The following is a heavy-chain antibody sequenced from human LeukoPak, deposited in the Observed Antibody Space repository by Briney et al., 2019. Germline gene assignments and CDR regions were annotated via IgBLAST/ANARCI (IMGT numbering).Heavy chain of an antibody. CDR3: ARDSPYPYSSSWSLFDY. J-gene: IGHJ4*02. Sequence: GASVSVSCKASGYTFTSYGISWVRQAPGQGLEWMGWISAYNGNTNYAQKLQGRVTMTTDTSTSTAYMELRSLRSDDTAVYYCARDSPYPYSSSWSLFDYWGQGTLVTVSS. CDR1: GYTFTSYG. CDR2: ISAYNGNT. V-gene: IGHV1-18*01. D-gene: IGHD6-13*01.